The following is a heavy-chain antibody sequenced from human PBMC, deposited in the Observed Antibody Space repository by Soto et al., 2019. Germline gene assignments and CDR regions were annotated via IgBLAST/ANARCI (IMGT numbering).Heavy chain of an antibody. CDR1: GFTFSSYS. CDR2: ISSSSSTI. D-gene: IGHD6-19*01. Sequence: ESGGGLVQPGGSLRLSCAASGFTFSSYSMNWVRQAPGKGLEWVSYISSSSSTIYYADSVKGRFTISRDNAKNSLYLQMNSLRAEDTAVYYCAAVAGIVYWGQGTLVTVSS. J-gene: IGHJ4*02. V-gene: IGHV3-48*01. CDR3: AAVAGIVY.